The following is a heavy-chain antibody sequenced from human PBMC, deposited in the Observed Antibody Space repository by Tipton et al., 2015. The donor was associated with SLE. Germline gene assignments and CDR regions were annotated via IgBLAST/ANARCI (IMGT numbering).Heavy chain of an antibody. J-gene: IGHJ3*02. CDR2: IYHSGST. D-gene: IGHD2-15*01. V-gene: IGHV4-4*02. CDR1: GGSISSSNW. Sequence: TLSLTCAVSGGSISSSNWWSWVRQPPGKGLEWIGEIYHSGSTNYNPSLKSRVTISVDTSKNQFSLKLSSVTAADTAVYYCARGKDIVVARDAFDIWGQGTMVTVSS. CDR3: ARGKDIVVARDAFDI.